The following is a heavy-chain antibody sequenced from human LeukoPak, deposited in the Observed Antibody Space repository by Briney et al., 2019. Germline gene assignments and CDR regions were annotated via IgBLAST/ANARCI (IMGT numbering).Heavy chain of an antibody. V-gene: IGHV1-2*02. Sequence: ASVKVSCKASGGTFTGYYMHWVRQAPGQGLEWMGWINPNSGGTNYAQKFQGRVTMTRDTSISTAYMELSRLRSDDTAVYYCARVKNDFWSGYYRNNFDYWGQGTLVTVSS. CDR2: INPNSGGT. J-gene: IGHJ4*02. CDR3: ARVKNDFWSGYYRNNFDY. CDR1: GGTFTGYY. D-gene: IGHD3-3*01.